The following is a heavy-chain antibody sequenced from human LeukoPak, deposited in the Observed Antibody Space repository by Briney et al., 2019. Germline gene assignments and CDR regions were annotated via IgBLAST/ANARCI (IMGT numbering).Heavy chain of an antibody. D-gene: IGHD3-22*01. J-gene: IGHJ4*02. Sequence: KAGGSLRLSCAASGFTFSSYSMNWVRQAPGKGLEWVSSISSSSSYIYYAVSVKGRFTISRDNAKNSLYLQMNSLRAEDTAVYYCARGRMETYYYDSSGYSTADYWGQGTLVTVSS. CDR3: ARGRMETYYYDSSGYSTADY. CDR2: ISSSSSYI. V-gene: IGHV3-21*01. CDR1: GFTFSSYS.